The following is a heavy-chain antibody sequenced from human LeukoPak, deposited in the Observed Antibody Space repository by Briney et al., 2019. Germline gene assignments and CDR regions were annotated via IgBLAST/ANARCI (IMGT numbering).Heavy chain of an antibody. CDR3: ARAWAPVGADYFDY. CDR1: GFTFSGYW. D-gene: IGHD1-26*01. Sequence: PGGSLRLSCAASGFTFSGYWMSWVRQAPGKGLEWVANIRQDGSGKYYVDSVKGRFTISRDNAKNSLYLQMNSLRAEDTAVYYCARAWAPVGADYFDYWGQGTLVTVSS. J-gene: IGHJ4*02. V-gene: IGHV3-7*01. CDR2: IRQDGSGK.